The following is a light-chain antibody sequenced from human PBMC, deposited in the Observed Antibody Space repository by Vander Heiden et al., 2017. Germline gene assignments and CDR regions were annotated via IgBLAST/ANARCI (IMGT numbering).Light chain of an antibody. Sequence: SDRTQPTAWAGSPGPSWPILLIGTSSDVGGQNHASVYQQHPGKAPKLMIYDVSNRPSGVSNRFSGSKSGNTASLSISGLQAEEEADYYCSSYTSSSTYVVFGGGTKLTVL. CDR1: SSDVGGQNH. CDR3: SSYTSSSTYVV. CDR2: DVS. V-gene: IGLV2-14*03. J-gene: IGLJ2*01.